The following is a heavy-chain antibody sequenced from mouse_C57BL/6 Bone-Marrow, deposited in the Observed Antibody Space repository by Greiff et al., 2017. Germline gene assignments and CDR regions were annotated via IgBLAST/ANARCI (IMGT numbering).Heavy chain of an antibody. CDR3: AIEDHCGSSCYALDY. Sequence: QVQLQQSGAELVKPGASVKVSCKASGYTFTSYWMHWVKQRPGQGLEWIGRIHPSDSDTNYNQKFKGKATLTVDKSSSTAYMQLSSLTSEDSAVYYCAIEDHCGSSCYALDYWGQGTSVTVSS. CDR2: IHPSDSDT. D-gene: IGHD1-1*01. V-gene: IGHV1-74*01. J-gene: IGHJ4*01. CDR1: GYTFTSYW.